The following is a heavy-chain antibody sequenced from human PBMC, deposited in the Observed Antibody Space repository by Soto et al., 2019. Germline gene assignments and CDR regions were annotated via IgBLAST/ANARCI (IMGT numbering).Heavy chain of an antibody. J-gene: IGHJ5*02. Sequence: QVQLQQWGAGLLKPSETLSLTCAVYGGSFSGYYWSWIRQPPGKGLEWIGEINHSGSTNYNPSLKSRGTISVDTSKNQFPLKLSSVTAADTAVYYCARALTYARFDPWGQGTLVTVSS. CDR2: INHSGST. D-gene: IGHD2-2*01. CDR3: ARALTYARFDP. V-gene: IGHV4-34*01. CDR1: GGSFSGYY.